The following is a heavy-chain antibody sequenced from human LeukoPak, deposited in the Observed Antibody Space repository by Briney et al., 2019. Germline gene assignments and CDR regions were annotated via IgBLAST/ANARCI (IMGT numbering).Heavy chain of an antibody. V-gene: IGHV1-58*02. J-gene: IGHJ4*02. CDR1: GFTFTISA. Sequence: SVKVSFKASGFTFTISAMQWVRQARGQRLEWIGWIVVGSGNTNYAQKFQERVTITRDMSTSTVYMELSSLRSEDTAVYYCAAREMAVSYYFDYWGQGTLVTVSS. CDR2: IVVGSGNT. D-gene: IGHD5-24*01. CDR3: AAREMAVSYYFDY.